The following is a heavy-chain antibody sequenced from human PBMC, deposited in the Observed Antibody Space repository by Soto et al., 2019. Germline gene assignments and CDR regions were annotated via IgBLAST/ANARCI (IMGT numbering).Heavy chain of an antibody. V-gene: IGHV3-30*18. J-gene: IGHJ1*01. CDR1: EFTIGLYG. CDR2: ISHDGTSK. CDR3: LKAFPGVRSRYDGSDL. D-gene: IGHD3-22*01. Sequence: SLRVWYTAAEFTIGLYGIHCVRRAKGKGPEWLAVISHDGTSKYYADSVKGRFTVSRENSENTAFLQMNSLGGEDTAVYYCLKAFPGVRSRYDGSDLWGLGTSVTVSS.